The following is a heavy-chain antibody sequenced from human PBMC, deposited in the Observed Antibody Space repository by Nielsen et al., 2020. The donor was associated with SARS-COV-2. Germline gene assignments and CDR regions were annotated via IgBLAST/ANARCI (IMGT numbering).Heavy chain of an antibody. D-gene: IGHD5-18*01. CDR1: GYTFTSYG. V-gene: IGHV1-18*01. CDR2: ISAYNGNT. J-gene: IGHJ4*02. Sequence: ASVKVSCKASGYTFTSYGISWVRQAPGQGLEWMGWISAYNGNTNYAQKLQGRVTMTTVTSTSTAYMDLRSLRSDDTAVYYCSRGGYLSYGFPFDYWGQGTLVTVSS. CDR3: SRGGYLSYGFPFDY.